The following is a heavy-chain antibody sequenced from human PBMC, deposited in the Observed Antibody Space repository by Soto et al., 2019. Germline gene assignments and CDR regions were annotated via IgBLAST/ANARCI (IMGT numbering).Heavy chain of an antibody. Sequence: SGGSLRLSCAASGFTFSTYSMNWVRQAPGKGLEWVSYISSSSSTIFYTDSVKGRFTVSRDNSKNTLYLQMNSLRAEDTAVYYCARDFYTVTTLSMDVWGQGTTVTVSS. CDR1: GFTFSTYS. CDR2: ISSSSSTI. V-gene: IGHV3-48*01. CDR3: ARDFYTVTTLSMDV. D-gene: IGHD4-17*01. J-gene: IGHJ6*02.